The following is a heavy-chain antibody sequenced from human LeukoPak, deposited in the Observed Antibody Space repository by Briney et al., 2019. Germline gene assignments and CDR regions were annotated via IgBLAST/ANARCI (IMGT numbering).Heavy chain of an antibody. V-gene: IGHV1-18*01. CDR2: ISGYNGDT. Sequence: ASETLSFTASGYTFTTCGINWGRQAPGQGLEWLGWISGYNGDTNYAQKLKGRVTMTSDMSTSTVYMELSRLRSDDTAVYYCARDSGERGSGSYLIAYWGRGTLVTVSS. CDR3: ARDSGERGSGSYLIAY. D-gene: IGHD3-10*01. CDR1: GYTFTTCG. J-gene: IGHJ4*02.